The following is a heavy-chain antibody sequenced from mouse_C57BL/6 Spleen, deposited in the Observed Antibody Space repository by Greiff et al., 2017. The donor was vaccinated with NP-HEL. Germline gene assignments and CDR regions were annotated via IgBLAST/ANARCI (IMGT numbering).Heavy chain of an antibody. J-gene: IGHJ2*01. CDR1: GYTFTDYE. CDR3: TRTNWDGEDYFDY. V-gene: IGHV1-15*01. D-gene: IGHD4-1*01. Sequence: QVQLQQSGAELVRPGASVTLSCKASGYTFTDYEMHWVKQTPVHGLEWIGAIDPETGGTAYNQKFKGKAILTADNTSSTAYMELRSLTSEDSAVYYCTRTNWDGEDYFDYWGQGTTLTVSS. CDR2: IDPETGGT.